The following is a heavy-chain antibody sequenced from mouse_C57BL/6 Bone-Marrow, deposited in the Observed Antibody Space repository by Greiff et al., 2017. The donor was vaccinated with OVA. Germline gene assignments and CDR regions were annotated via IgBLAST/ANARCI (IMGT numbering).Heavy chain of an antibody. Sequence: QVQLKESGAELVKPGASVKLSCKASGYTFTSYWMHWVKQRPGQGLEWIGMIHPNSGSTNYNEKFKSKATLTVDKSSSTAYMQLSSLTTEDSAVYYCARPAWFAYWGRGTLVTVSA. CDR1: GYTFTSYW. CDR3: ARPAWFAY. V-gene: IGHV1-64*01. CDR2: IHPNSGST. J-gene: IGHJ3*01.